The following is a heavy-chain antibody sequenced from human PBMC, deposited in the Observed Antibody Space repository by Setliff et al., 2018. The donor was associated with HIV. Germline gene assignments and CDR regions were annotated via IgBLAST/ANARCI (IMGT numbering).Heavy chain of an antibody. CDR2: INPNSGDT. Sequence: ASVKVSCKASGGTFRSFAISWVRQAPGQGLEWMGWINPNSGDTNYAQKFQGWVTFTRDTSISTAYMELSRLKSDDTAVYYCARGGRSYTSRYYGYFQHWGQGTLVTVSS. CDR1: GGTFRSFA. D-gene: IGHD6-13*01. V-gene: IGHV1-2*04. J-gene: IGHJ1*01. CDR3: ARGGRSYTSRYYGYFQH.